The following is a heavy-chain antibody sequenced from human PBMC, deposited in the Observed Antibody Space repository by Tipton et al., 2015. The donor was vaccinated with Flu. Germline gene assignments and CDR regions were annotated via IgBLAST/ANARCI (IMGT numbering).Heavy chain of an antibody. CDR2: VDYRGST. V-gene: IGHV4-39*07. CDR1: GGSISNYNYY. J-gene: IGHJ5*02. Sequence: GLVKPSETLSLTCTVSGGSISNYNYYWGWIRQSPEKGLEWIGTVDYRGSTYYNPSLKSRVTISIDTSKNQFSLKLTSVTAADTAVYYCDADGEAFDPWGPGTLVTVSS. D-gene: IGHD4-17*01. CDR3: DADGEAFDP.